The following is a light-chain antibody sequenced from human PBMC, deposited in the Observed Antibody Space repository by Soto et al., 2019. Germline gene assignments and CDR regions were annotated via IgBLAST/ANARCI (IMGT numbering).Light chain of an antibody. CDR3: QQYNNWHPTWT. Sequence: EIVMTQSPATLSVSPGERATLSCRASQSVSSNLAWYQQKPGQAPRLLIYVASPRATGIPARSSGSGSGTEFTLTISSLQSEDFEVYYCQQYNNWHPTWTFGQGTKVEIK. CDR1: QSVSSN. J-gene: IGKJ1*01. CDR2: VAS. V-gene: IGKV3-15*01.